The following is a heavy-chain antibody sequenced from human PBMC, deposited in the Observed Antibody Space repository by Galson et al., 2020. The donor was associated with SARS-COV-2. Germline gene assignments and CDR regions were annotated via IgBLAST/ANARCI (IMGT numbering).Heavy chain of an antibody. J-gene: IGHJ6*02. V-gene: IGHV1-18*01. Sequence: ASVKVSCKASGYTFNTFGISWVRQAPGQGPEWLGWNSEYDSSTKYSQKVQDRVTFTTDTSTTTAYMELRSLRSDDTAVYYCARDAGWLLNYGMDVWGQGTTVIVSS. D-gene: IGHD3-9*01. CDR3: ARDAGWLLNYGMDV. CDR1: GYTFNTFG. CDR2: NSEYDSST.